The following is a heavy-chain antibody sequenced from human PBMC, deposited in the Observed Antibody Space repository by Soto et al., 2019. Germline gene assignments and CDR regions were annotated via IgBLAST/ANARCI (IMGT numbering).Heavy chain of an antibody. CDR3: ARGRSGGHGYSYGYNEFHFDY. D-gene: IGHD5-18*01. CDR1: GYTFTSYG. CDR2: ISAYNGNT. Sequence: QVQLVQSGAEVKKPGASVNVSCKASGYTFTSYGISWVRQAPGQGLEWMGWISAYNGNTNYAQKHQGRVTMTTDTSTSTAYMELRSLRSDDTAVYYCARGRSGGHGYSYGYNEFHFDYWGQGTLVTVSS. J-gene: IGHJ4*02. V-gene: IGHV1-18*01.